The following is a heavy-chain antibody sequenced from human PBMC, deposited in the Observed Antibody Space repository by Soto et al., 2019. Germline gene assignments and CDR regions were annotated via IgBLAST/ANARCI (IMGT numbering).Heavy chain of an antibody. Sequence: QVQLVQSGAEVKKPGSSVKVSCKASGGTFSSYAISWVRQAPGQGLEWMGGIIPIFGTANYAQKFQGRVTITADESTTTAYMERSSLRSEDTAVYYGARAGRGYSGYGDSSGRGDYYYYGMDVWGQGTTVTVSS. V-gene: IGHV1-69*01. CDR3: ARAGRGYSGYGDSSGRGDYYYYGMDV. CDR2: IIPIFGTA. J-gene: IGHJ6*02. D-gene: IGHD5-12*01. CDR1: GGTFSSYA.